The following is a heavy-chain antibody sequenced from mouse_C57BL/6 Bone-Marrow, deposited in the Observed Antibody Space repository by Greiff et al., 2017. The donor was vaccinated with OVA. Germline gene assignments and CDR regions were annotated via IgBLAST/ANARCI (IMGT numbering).Heavy chain of an antibody. Sequence: ESGPELVKPGASVKISCKASGYAFSSSWMNWVKQRPGKGLEWIGRIYPGDGDTNYNGKFKGKATLPADKSSSTAYMQLSSLTSEDSAFYFCASSITTVHYWYFDVWGTGTTVTVSS. CDR2: IYPGDGDT. CDR3: ASSITTVHYWYFDV. D-gene: IGHD1-1*01. J-gene: IGHJ1*03. V-gene: IGHV1-82*01. CDR1: GYAFSSSW.